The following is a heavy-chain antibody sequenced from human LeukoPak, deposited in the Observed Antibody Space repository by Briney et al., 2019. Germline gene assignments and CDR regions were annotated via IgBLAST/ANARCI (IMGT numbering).Heavy chain of an antibody. CDR2: ISGSGGST. CDR1: GFTFSSYA. J-gene: IGHJ4*02. D-gene: IGHD3-16*01. V-gene: IGHV3-23*01. CDR3: ATPANSGGGPFDY. Sequence: TGGSLRLSCAAAGFTFSSYAMSWVRQAPGKGLEWVSAISGSGGSTYYADSVKGRFTISRDNSKNTLYLQMNSLKAKDTPVYYWATPANSGGGPFDYWGQGTLVTVSS.